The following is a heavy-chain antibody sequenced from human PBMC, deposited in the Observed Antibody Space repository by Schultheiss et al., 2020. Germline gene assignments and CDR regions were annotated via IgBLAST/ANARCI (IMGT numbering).Heavy chain of an antibody. CDR1: GFTVSSNY. D-gene: IGHD4-17*01. CDR3: AKDRRSLGLRYGMDV. V-gene: IGHV3-23*01. Sequence: GGSLRLSCAASGFTVSSNYMSWVRQAPGKGLEWVSTISGSGDSTYYADSVKGRFTISRDTSTNTLYLQMNSLRAEDTAVYYCAKDRRSLGLRYGMDVWGQGTTVTVSS. J-gene: IGHJ6*02. CDR2: ISGSGDST.